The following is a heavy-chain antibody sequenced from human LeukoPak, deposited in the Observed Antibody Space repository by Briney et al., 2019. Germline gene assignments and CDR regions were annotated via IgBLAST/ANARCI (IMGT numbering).Heavy chain of an antibody. D-gene: IGHD3-22*01. CDR3: AITWGSNYDSSGADDAFDI. J-gene: IGHJ3*02. Sequence: PSETLSLTCTVSGGSISSGGYYWSWIRQHPGKGLEWIGYIYYSGSTYYNPSLKSRVTISVDTSKNQFSLKLSSVTAADTAVYYCAITWGSNYDSSGADDAFDIWGQGTMVTVSS. CDR2: IYYSGST. CDR1: GGSISSGGYY. V-gene: IGHV4-31*03.